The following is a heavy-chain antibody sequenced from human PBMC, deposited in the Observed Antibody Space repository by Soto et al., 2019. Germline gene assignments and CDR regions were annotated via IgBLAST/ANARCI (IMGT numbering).Heavy chain of an antibody. CDR1: GGSISSYY. J-gene: IGHJ3*02. D-gene: IGHD3-3*01. CDR2: IYYSGST. CDR3: ARLGDYDFWSGYYSVFDI. V-gene: IGHV4-59*08. Sequence: SETLSLTCTVSGGSISSYYWSWIRQPPGKGLEWIGYIYYSGSTNYNPSLKSRVTISVDTSKNQFSLKLSSVTAADTAVYYCARLGDYDFWSGYYSVFDIWGQGTMVTVSS.